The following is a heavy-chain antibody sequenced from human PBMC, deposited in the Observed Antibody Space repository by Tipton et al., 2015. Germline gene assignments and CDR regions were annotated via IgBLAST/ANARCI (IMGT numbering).Heavy chain of an antibody. V-gene: IGHV1-69*17. J-gene: IGHJ5*02. CDR3: ARDRACSGGSCYFWFDR. CDR1: GGIFSSYG. D-gene: IGHD2-15*01. Sequence: QLVQSGPEVKKPGSSVKVSCKTSGGIFSSYGITWVRQAPGQGLEWMRGIIPMSGITNYAQKLQGRVAITADKSTRTAYMELSRLRSEDTAVYYCARDRACSGGSCYFWFDRWGQGTLVSVSP. CDR2: IIPMSGIT.